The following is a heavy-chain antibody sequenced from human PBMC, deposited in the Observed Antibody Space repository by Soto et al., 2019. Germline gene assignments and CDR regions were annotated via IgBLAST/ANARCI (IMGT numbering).Heavy chain of an antibody. CDR1: GFTFSSYG. CDR2: ISYDGSNK. Sequence: GGSLRLSCAASGFTFSSYGMHWVRQAPGKGLEWVAVISYDGSNKYYADSVKGRFTISRDNSKNTLYLQMNSLRAEDTAVYYCAKDSDILTGYYYGMDVWGQATTVTVSS. J-gene: IGHJ6*02. V-gene: IGHV3-30*18. CDR3: AKDSDILTGYYYGMDV. D-gene: IGHD3-9*01.